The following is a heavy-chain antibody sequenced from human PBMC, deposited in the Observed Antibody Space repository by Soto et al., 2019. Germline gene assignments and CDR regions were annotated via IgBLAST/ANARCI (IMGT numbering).Heavy chain of an antibody. Sequence: GGSLRLSCAASGFTFSSYGMHWVRQAPGKGLEWVAVIWYDGSNKYYADSVKGRFTISRDNSKNTLYLQMNSLRAEDTAVYYCARDLYGYSSSWYYFDYWGQGTLVTVSS. J-gene: IGHJ4*02. V-gene: IGHV3-33*01. CDR2: IWYDGSNK. D-gene: IGHD6-13*01. CDR3: ARDLYGYSSSWYYFDY. CDR1: GFTFSSYG.